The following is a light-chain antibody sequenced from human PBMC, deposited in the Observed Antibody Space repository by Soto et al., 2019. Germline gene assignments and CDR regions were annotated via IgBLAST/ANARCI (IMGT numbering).Light chain of an antibody. V-gene: IGKV1-33*01. CDR1: QNINNY. Sequence: DIQMTQSPSSLSASVGDRVTITCQASQNINNYLNWYQQKPGRAPKLLIYDASNLEAGVPSRVRGSGSATDFTCTISRLQPEDIATYYCQQYENLPTFGQGTRLEIK. CDR3: QQYENLPT. CDR2: DAS. J-gene: IGKJ5*01.